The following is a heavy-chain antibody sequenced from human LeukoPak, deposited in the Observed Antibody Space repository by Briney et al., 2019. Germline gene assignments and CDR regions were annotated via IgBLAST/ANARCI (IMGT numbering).Heavy chain of an antibody. CDR2: ISYSGRT. CDR1: GGSISSSTYY. CDR3: ARHDDLYSSIDY. V-gene: IGHV4-39*01. D-gene: IGHD6-13*01. Sequence: PSETLSPTCTVSGGSISSSTYYWGWIRQPPGQGLEWIGSISYSGRTYYNQSLKSRVTISVDTSKNQFSLKLSSVTAADTAVYYCARHDDLYSSIDYWGQGTLVTVSS. J-gene: IGHJ4*02.